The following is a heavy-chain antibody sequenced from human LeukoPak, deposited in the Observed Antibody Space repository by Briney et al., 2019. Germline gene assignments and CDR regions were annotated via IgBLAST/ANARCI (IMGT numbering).Heavy chain of an antibody. CDR1: GFTFSSYA. CDR2: ISGSGGST. Sequence: GGSLRLSCEASGFTFSSYAMSWVRQAPGKGLEWVSGISGSGGSTDYADSVKGRFTISRDNSKNTLFLQMNSLRGEDTAVYYCAGDAFDIWGQGTMVTVSS. CDR3: AGDAFDI. V-gene: IGHV3-23*01. J-gene: IGHJ3*02.